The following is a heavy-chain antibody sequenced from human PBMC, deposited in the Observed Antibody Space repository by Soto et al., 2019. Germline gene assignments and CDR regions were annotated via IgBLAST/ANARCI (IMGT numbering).Heavy chain of an antibody. J-gene: IGHJ6*02. V-gene: IGHV4-30-4*01. CDR1: GGSLSSGFYY. CDR3: ARAAATTAAGYYYYGLDV. CDR2: FYHTGST. D-gene: IGHD6-25*01. Sequence: SETLSLTCAVSGGSLSSGFYYWSWFRQPPGKGLEWIGYFYHTGSTYYNPSLKGRLTISKDMTKNQFSLNLMSVTAADTAVYYCARAAATTAAGYYYYGLDVWGQGTTVTVSS.